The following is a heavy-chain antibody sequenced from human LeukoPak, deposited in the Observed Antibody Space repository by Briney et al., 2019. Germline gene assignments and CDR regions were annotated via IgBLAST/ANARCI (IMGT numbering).Heavy chain of an antibody. CDR2: INHSGST. J-gene: IGHJ5*02. D-gene: IGHD6-19*01. CDR3: ARGTVVAVAGTTTEGWFDP. CDR1: GGSFSGYY. Sequence: SETLSLTCAVYGGSFSGYYWSWIRQPPGKGLEWIGEINHSGSTNYNPSLKSRVTISVDTSKNQFSLKLSSVTAADTAVYYCARGTVVAVAGTTTEGWFDPWGQGTLVTVSS. V-gene: IGHV4-34*01.